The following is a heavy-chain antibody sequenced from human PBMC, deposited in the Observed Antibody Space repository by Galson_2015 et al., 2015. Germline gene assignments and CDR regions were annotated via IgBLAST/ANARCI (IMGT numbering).Heavy chain of an antibody. Sequence: SVKVSCKASGYIFNNYVVSWVRQAPGQGLEWVGWINTYTGDTAYAERLQGRVTMTKDTSTSTTYMELRTLRSDDTAVYYCARVNCGGVGDCYAFDIWGQGTMLPVSS. D-gene: IGHD2-21*02. CDR2: INTYTGDT. CDR3: ARVNCGGVGDCYAFDI. V-gene: IGHV1-18*01. J-gene: IGHJ3*02. CDR1: GYIFNNYV.